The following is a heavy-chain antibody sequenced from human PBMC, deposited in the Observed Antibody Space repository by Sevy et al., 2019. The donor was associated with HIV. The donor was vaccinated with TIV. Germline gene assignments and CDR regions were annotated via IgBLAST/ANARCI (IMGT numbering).Heavy chain of an antibody. CDR3: AREGGVATTGDHDAFDI. V-gene: IGHV1-69*13. Sequence: SVKVSCKASGDTFSTYGLSWVRQAPGQGLEWMGGIIPIFGTPNYAQKFQGRVTITADESASTAYMELSSLRSEETALYHCAREGGVATTGDHDAFDIWGHGTLVTVSS. CDR1: GDTFSTYG. CDR2: IIPIFGTP. J-gene: IGHJ3*02. D-gene: IGHD7-27*01.